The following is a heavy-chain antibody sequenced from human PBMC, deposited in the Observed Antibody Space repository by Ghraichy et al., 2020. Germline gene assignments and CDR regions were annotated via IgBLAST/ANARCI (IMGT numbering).Heavy chain of an antibody. V-gene: IGHV4-38-2*02. J-gene: IGHJ6*03. CDR2: IYHSGST. CDR3: ARRAYYYYYTDV. Sequence: SETLSLTCTVSGYSISSGYYWGWIRQPPGKGLEWIGSIYHSGSTYYNPSLKSRVTISVDTSKNQFSLKLSSVTAADTAVYYCARRAYYYYYTDVWGKGATVTVS. CDR1: GYSISSGYY.